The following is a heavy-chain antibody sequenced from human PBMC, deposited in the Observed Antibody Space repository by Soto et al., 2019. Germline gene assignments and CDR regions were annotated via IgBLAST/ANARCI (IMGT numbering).Heavy chain of an antibody. CDR1: GFSLSTSGVG. CDR2: IYWDDDK. D-gene: IGHD3-16*01. J-gene: IGHJ5*02. V-gene: IGHV2-5*02. CDR3: AHSLYDYVWGTNRFDP. Sequence: QITLKESGPTLVKPTQTLTLTCTFSGFSLSTSGVGVGWIRQPPGKALEWLALIYWDDDKRYSPSLKSRLTITKATSKNPVVLTMTNMDPVDTATYYCAHSLYDYVWGTNRFDPWGQGTLVTVSS.